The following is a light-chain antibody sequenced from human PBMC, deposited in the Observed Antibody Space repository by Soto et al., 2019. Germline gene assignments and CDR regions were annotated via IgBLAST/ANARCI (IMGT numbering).Light chain of an antibody. J-gene: IGLJ1*01. CDR2: GND. Sequence: QSALTQPPSVSGAPGQGVTISCTGSSSNIGAGYDVHWYQQLPGAAPKLLIFGNDNRPSGVPDRFSGSRSGTSAFLAITGLQAEDEADYYCQSYDRSLSGSVFGAGTKLTVL. V-gene: IGLV1-40*01. CDR1: SSNIGAGYD. CDR3: QSYDRSLSGSV.